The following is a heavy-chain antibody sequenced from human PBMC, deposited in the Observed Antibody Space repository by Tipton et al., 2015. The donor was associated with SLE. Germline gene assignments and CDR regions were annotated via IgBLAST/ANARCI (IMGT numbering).Heavy chain of an antibody. V-gene: IGHV4-34*01. CDR1: GGSFSGYY. CDR2: INHSGST. D-gene: IGHD6-13*01. Sequence: TLSLTCAVYGGSFSGYYWSWIRQPPRKGLERIGEINHSGSTNYNPSLKSRVTISVDTSKNQFSLNRSSVTAADTAVYYCAREVIAAAGTGAFDIWGQGTMVAVSS. J-gene: IGHJ3*02. CDR3: AREVIAAAGTGAFDI.